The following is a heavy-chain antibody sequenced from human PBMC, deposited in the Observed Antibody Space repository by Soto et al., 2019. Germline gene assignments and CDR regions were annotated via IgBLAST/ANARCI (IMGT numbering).Heavy chain of an antibody. J-gene: IGHJ6*03. CDR2: INPSGGST. Sequence: ASVKVSCKASGYTFTSYYMHWVRQAPGQGLEWMGIINPSGGSTSYAQKIQGRVTMTRDTSTSTVYMELSSLRTEDTAVYYCARDAGYCSGGSCYFGFYYYYYMDVWGKGTTVTVSS. D-gene: IGHD2-15*01. V-gene: IGHV1-46*03. CDR1: GYTFTSYY. CDR3: ARDAGYCSGGSCYFGFYYYYYMDV.